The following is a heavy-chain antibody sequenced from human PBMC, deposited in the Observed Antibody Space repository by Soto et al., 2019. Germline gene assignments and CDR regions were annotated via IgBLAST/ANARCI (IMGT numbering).Heavy chain of an antibody. D-gene: IGHD5-12*01. V-gene: IGHV1-69*13. J-gene: IGHJ3*02. CDR1: GGTFSSYA. Sequence: AVKVSCKGSGGTFSSYAISWVGQAPGQALEGMGGIIPIFGTANYAQKFQGRVTITADESTSTAYMELSCLRSEDTAVYYCAXFGRWLQIQVGGAAFDIWGQGTMVTVSS. CDR3: AXFGRWLQIQVGGAAFDI. CDR2: IIPIFGTA.